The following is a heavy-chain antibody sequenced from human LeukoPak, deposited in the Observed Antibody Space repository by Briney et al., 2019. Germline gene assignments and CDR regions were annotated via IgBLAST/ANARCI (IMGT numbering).Heavy chain of an antibody. CDR3: ARGRMSSSTWHSTCYYYFYMDF. J-gene: IGHJ6*03. Sequence: SETLSLTCSVSSYSISIYYSTWVRQPPGKGLEWVGYIDNTVTQNDNPSLNSRVTISRDTSKNHFSLKLSSVTAADTAVYFCARGRMSSSTWHSTCYYYFYMDFWGKGTTVTVSS. CDR2: IDNTVTQ. V-gene: IGHV4-59*01. CDR1: SYSISIYY. D-gene: IGHD2/OR15-2a*01.